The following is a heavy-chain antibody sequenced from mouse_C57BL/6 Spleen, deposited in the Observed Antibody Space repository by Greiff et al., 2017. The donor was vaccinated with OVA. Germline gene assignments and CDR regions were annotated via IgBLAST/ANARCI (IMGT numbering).Heavy chain of an antibody. J-gene: IGHJ2*01. CDR2: INPSNGGT. CDR3: AREGLTNFYFDY. Sequence: QVQLKQPGTELVKPGASVKLSCKASGYTFTSYWMHWVKQRPGQGLEWIGNINPSNGGTNYNEKFKSKATLTVDKSSSTAYMQLSSLTSEDSAVYYCAREGLTNFYFDYWGQGTTLTVSS. V-gene: IGHV1-53*01. CDR1: GYTFTSYW. D-gene: IGHD1-1*01.